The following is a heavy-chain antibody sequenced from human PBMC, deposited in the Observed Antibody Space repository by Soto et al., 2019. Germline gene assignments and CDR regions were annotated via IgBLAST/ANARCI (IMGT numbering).Heavy chain of an antibody. D-gene: IGHD3-10*01. CDR1: GGGSISSSSYF. CDR3: ARMCITMVRGVIYDY. Sequence: TLSVTCTVSGGGSISSSSYFWGSIRQHPGKGLEWIGYIYYSGSTYYNPSLKSRVTISVDTSKNQFSLKLSSVTAADTAVYYCARMCITMVRGVIYDYWGQGTLVTVSS. CDR2: IYYSGST. V-gene: IGHV4-61*05. J-gene: IGHJ4*02.